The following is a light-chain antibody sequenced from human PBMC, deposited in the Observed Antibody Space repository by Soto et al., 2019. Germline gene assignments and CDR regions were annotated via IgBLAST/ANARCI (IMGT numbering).Light chain of an antibody. CDR2: GAS. J-gene: IGKJ1*01. CDR1: QSVSSY. V-gene: IGKV3-20*01. Sequence: EIVMTQSPATLSVSPGERATLSCRASQSVSSYLAWYQQKPGQAPRLLIYGASSRATGIPDRFGGSGSGTDFTLTINRLEPEDFAVYYCQQYFASSWTFGQGTKV. CDR3: QQYFASSWT.